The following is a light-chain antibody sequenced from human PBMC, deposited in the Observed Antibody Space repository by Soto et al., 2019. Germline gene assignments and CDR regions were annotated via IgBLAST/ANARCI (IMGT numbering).Light chain of an antibody. CDR3: QKYNSYSLT. V-gene: IGKV1-5*01. CDR1: QSISSR. J-gene: IGKJ4*01. CDR2: DAS. Sequence: DIQMTQSPSTLSASVGDRVTITCRASQSISSRLAWYQQKPGRAPKLLIYDASNLESGVPSRFSGSASGTEFTLTISSLQPDDFATYYCQKYNSYSLTFGGGTKVEIK.